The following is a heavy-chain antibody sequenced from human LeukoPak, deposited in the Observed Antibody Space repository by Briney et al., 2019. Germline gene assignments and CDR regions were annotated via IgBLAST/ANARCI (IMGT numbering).Heavy chain of an antibody. Sequence: GESLKISCKGSGYSFTSYWIGWVRQMPGKGLEWMGIIYPGDSDTRYSPSFQGQVTISADKSISTAYLQWSSLKASDTAMYYCARRGGYCSSTSCPWNVWGKGTTVTVSS. V-gene: IGHV5-51*01. CDR2: IYPGDSDT. CDR1: GYSFTSYW. J-gene: IGHJ6*04. CDR3: ARRGGYCSSTSCPWNV. D-gene: IGHD2-2*01.